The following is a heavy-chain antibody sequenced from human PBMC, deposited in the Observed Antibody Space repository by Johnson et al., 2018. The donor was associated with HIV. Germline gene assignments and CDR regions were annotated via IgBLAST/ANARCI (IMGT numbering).Heavy chain of an antibody. J-gene: IGHJ3*02. V-gene: IGHV3-30-3*01. D-gene: IGHD6-13*01. CDR1: GFTFSSYA. CDR3: ARARDRSSSRDAFDI. Sequence: QVTLVESGGGLLQPGGSLRLSCAASGFTFSSYAMHWVRQAPGKGLEWVAVISYDGSNKYYADSVKGRFTISRDNSKNTLYLQMNSLRAEDTAVYYCARARDRSSSRDAFDIWGQGTMVTVSS. CDR2: ISYDGSNK.